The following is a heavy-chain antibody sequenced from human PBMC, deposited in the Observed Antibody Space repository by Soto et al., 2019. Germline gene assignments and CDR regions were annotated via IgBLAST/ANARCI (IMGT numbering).Heavy chain of an antibody. D-gene: IGHD3-9*01. Sequence: SENPSLTCAVSGYSIGSSDWWSWVRRPPGQGLEWIGEIYHSGSTNYNPSLESRVNISVDRSKNQFSLKLSSVTAADTAAYYCAREGGAVLRDADRSHYALDVWAQGTTVTVSS. CDR2: IYHSGST. J-gene: IGHJ6*02. CDR1: GYSIGSSDW. V-gene: IGHV4-4*02. CDR3: AREGGAVLRDADRSHYALDV.